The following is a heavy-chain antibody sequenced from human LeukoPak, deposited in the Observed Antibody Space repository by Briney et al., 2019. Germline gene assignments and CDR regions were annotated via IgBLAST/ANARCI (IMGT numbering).Heavy chain of an antibody. D-gene: IGHD3-22*01. CDR1: GFTFSSSG. V-gene: IGHV3-30*18. CDR2: ISYDGSNK. CDR3: AKDSYDRSGYYYYYLAY. J-gene: IGHJ4*02. Sequence: GGSLRLSCAASGFTFSSSGMHWVRQAPGKGLEWMAVISYDGSNKYYADSVKGRYTISRDNSKNTLYLQMNSLRAGDTAVYYCAKDSYDRSGYYYYYLAYWGQGTQVTVSS.